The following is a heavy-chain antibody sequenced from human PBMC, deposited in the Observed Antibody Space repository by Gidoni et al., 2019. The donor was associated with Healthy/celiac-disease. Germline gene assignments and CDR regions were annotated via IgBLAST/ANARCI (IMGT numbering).Heavy chain of an antibody. Sequence: QLQLQESGPGLVKPSETLSLTCTVSGGSISSSSYYWGWIRQPPGKGLEWIGSIYYSGSTYYNPSLKSRVTISVDTSKNQFSLKPSSVTAADTAVYYCARSFMYYYDSSGYYYLYYFDYWGQGTLVTVSS. V-gene: IGHV4-39*01. CDR2: IYYSGST. D-gene: IGHD3-22*01. CDR3: ARSFMYYYDSSGYYYLYYFDY. J-gene: IGHJ4*02. CDR1: GGSISSSSYY.